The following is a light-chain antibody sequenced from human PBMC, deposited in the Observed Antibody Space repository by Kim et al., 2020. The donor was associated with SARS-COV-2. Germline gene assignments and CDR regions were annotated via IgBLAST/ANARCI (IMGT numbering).Light chain of an antibody. J-gene: IGKJ2*01. CDR3: QQYGSSRGT. Sequence: LSPGERATPPCRASQTVSRNYFAWYQQRPGQAPRLLIYGISRRATDIPDRFSGSGSGTDFTLTISRLEPEDSAVYYCQQYGSSRGTFGQGTKLEI. CDR2: GIS. CDR1: QTVSRNY. V-gene: IGKV3-20*01.